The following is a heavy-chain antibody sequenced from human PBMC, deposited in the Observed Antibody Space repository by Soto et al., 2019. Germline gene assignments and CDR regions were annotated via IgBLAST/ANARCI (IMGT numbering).Heavy chain of an antibody. Sequence: SVKVSCKASGGTFSSYAISWVRQAPGQGLEWMGGIIPIFGTANYAQKFQGRVTITADESTSNAYMQLSNLRSEDTAVYYCARGGYDILSGPESAFDYWGQGTLITVSS. CDR1: GGTFSSYA. V-gene: IGHV1-69*13. CDR2: IIPIFGTA. CDR3: ARGGYDILSGPESAFDY. J-gene: IGHJ4*02. D-gene: IGHD3-9*01.